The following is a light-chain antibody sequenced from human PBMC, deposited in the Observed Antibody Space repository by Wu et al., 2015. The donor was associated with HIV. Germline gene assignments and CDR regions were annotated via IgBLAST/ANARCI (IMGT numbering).Light chain of an antibody. CDR1: QTVSSN. CDR2: DAS. J-gene: IGKJ1*01. Sequence: DIVLTQSPGTLSLSPGERATLSCRASQTVSSNYLAWYQQKPGQAPRLLIYDASTRATGIPARFSGSGSGTEFTLAISSLQSEDFAVYYCQQYNNWPRTFGQGTKVEIK. V-gene: IGKV3-15*01. CDR3: QQYNNWPRT.